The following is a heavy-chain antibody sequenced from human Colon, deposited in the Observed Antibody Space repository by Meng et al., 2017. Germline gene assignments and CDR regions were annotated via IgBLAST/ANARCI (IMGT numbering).Heavy chain of an antibody. J-gene: IGHJ4*02. CDR3: AKNNYGVEFY. CDR2: IKQDGSEK. CDR1: GFTFSSHW. Sequence: GESLKISCAASGFTFSSHWMTWLRQTPGRGLEWVASIKQDGSEKFHVGSVRGRFTISRDNAKNSLYLQMNSLRAEDTAVYYCAKNNYGVEFYWGQGTLVTVSS. D-gene: IGHD4-17*01. V-gene: IGHV3-7*01.